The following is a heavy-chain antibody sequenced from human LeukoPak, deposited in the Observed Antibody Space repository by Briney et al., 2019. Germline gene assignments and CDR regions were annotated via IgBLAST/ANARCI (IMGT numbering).Heavy chain of an antibody. J-gene: IGHJ4*02. CDR1: GFTFSSYS. V-gene: IGHV3-30*03. D-gene: IGHD2-8*01. CDR2: ISSDRRNE. CDR3: AREKYCTPTDCLHGKFYFDS. Sequence: GGSLRLSCAASGFTFSSYSMNWVRQAPGKGLEWVAIISSDRRNEYYADSVKGRFTISRDNSKNTLYLQMNTLRAEDTAVYYCAREKYCTPTDCLHGKFYFDSWGQGTLVSVSS.